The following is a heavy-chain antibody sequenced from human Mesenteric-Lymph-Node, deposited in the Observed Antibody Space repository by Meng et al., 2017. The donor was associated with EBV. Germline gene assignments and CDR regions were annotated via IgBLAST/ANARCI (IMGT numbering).Heavy chain of an antibody. D-gene: IGHD3-10*01. V-gene: IGHV4-4*01. J-gene: IGHJ5*02. CDR1: GGSISSDNW. CDR3: ASVIYGSGLNSWFDP. CDR2: IHHSGAT. Sequence: GQLPPTGTLSLTCAVSGGSISSDNWWTWVRQPPGKGLEWIREIHHSGATNYNPSLKSRVTISVDKSKNQFSLKLSSVTAADAAVYFCASVIYGSGLNSWFDPWGHGTLVTVSS.